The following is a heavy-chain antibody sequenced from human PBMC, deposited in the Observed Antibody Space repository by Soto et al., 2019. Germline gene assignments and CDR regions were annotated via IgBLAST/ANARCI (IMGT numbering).Heavy chain of an antibody. D-gene: IGHD7-27*01. CDR3: ARDTGATNTPHSNDY. Sequence: ASVKVSCKTSGYVFTSYGINWVRRAPGQGLEWLGWISAYNGDTNYAQKFQGRVTMTTDTSTSTAYMDLRSLRSDDTAVYYCARDTGATNTPHSNDYWGQGTLVTVSS. J-gene: IGHJ4*02. V-gene: IGHV1-18*01. CDR1: GYVFTSYG. CDR2: ISAYNGDT.